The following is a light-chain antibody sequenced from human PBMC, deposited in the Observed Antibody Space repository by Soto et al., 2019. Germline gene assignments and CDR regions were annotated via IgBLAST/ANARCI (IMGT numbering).Light chain of an antibody. Sequence: DIQMTQSPSSLSASVGDRVTITCRASQSISSYLNWYQQKPGKAPKLLIYAASSLQSGVPSRFSGSGSGTDFTLTISSLQPEDFAIYYCQQCYSTPRTFGQGTKVEIK. CDR3: QQCYSTPRT. CDR1: QSISSY. V-gene: IGKV1-39*01. J-gene: IGKJ1*01. CDR2: AAS.